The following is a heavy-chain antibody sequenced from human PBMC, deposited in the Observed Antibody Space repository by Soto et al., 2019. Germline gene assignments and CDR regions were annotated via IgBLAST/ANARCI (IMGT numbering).Heavy chain of an antibody. CDR3: ARGECSSVYCFTRSALDF. J-gene: IGHJ3*01. CDR2: ISHSGTT. Sequence: QVQLQQWGAGLLKPSETLSLTCEVHGGSFSGYYWTWIRQTPGKGLEWIGEISHSGTTNYQPSLTSRYTVSADPSKKQFSLNLTSVTAADSGVYYCARGECSSVYCFTRSALDFWGQGTVVTVSS. D-gene: IGHD2-2*01. V-gene: IGHV4-34*01. CDR1: GGSFSGYY.